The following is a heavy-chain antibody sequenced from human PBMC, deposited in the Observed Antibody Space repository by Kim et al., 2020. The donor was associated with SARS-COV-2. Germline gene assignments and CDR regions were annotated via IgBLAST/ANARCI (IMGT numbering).Heavy chain of an antibody. D-gene: IGHD2-15*01. CDR3: AKGVVVVVAARFTAFDI. CDR2: ISGSGGST. CDR1: GFTFSSYA. V-gene: IGHV3-23*01. Sequence: GGSLRLSCAASGFTFSSYAMSWVRQAPGKGLEWVSAISGSGGSTYYADSVKGRFTISRDNSKNTLYLQMNSLRAEDTAVYYCAKGVVVVVAARFTAFDIWGQGTMVTVSS. J-gene: IGHJ3*02.